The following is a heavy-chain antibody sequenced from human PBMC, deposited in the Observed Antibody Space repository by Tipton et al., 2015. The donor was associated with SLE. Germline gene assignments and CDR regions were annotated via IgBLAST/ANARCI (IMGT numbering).Heavy chain of an antibody. V-gene: IGHV4-31*03. CDR1: DGSLKTGVYY. CDR3: ARHTRGDIYYYYYMDV. D-gene: IGHD3-10*01. CDR2: IYYSGTT. J-gene: IGHJ6*03. Sequence: TLSLTCTVSDGSLKTGVYYLSWLRQLPGKGLEWIGYIYYSGTTYYAPSLKTRLTMSVDTSKKQFSLKLSSVTAADTAVYYCARHTRGDIYYYYYMDVWGKGTTVTLPS.